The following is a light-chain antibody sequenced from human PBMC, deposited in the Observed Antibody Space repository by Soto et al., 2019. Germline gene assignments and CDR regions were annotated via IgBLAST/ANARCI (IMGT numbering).Light chain of an antibody. CDR1: SSDVGGYNY. V-gene: IGLV2-8*01. CDR3: SSYAASNNLGV. Sequence: QSALTQPPSASGSPGQSVTISCIGTSSDVGGYNYVSWYQQHPGKAPKLMIYEVSKRPSGVPDRFSXSKSGXTASXTVSGLQAEDEADYYCSSYAASNNLGVFGGGTQLTVL. J-gene: IGLJ2*01. CDR2: EVS.